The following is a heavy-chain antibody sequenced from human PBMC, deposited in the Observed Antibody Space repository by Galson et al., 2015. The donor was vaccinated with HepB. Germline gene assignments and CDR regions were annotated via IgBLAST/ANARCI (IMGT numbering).Heavy chain of an antibody. D-gene: IGHD2-2*01. CDR3: AKDRRPGVPAATGIYYYYGMDV. CDR2: ISYDGSNK. J-gene: IGHJ6*02. CDR1: GFTFSSYG. Sequence: SLRLSCAASGFTFSSYGMHWVRQAPGKGLEWVAVISYDGSNKYYADSVKGRFTISRDNSKNTLYLQMNSLRAEDTAVYYCAKDRRPGVPAATGIYYYYGMDVWGQGTTVTVSS. V-gene: IGHV3-30*18.